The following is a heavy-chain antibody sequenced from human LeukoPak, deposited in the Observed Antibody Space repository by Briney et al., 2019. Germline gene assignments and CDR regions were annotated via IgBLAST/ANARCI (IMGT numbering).Heavy chain of an antibody. CDR2: IYTSGST. V-gene: IGHV4-4*07. CDR3: VRNGLPADY. J-gene: IGHJ4*02. CDR1: GGSMNSYY. D-gene: IGHD1-1*01. Sequence: SETLSLTCTVSGGSMNSYYWSWIRQPAAKGLEWIGHIYTSGSTNYNPSLKSRVTMSVDTSKHQFSLKLSSVTAADTAMYYCVRNGLPADYWGQGTLVTVSS.